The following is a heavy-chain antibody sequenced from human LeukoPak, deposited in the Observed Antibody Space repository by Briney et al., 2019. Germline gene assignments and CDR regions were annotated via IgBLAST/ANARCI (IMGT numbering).Heavy chain of an antibody. CDR2: IYYSGST. CDR1: GGSISSSSYY. CDR3: ARRITMVRGPNANWFDP. Sequence: SQTLSLTCTVSGGSISSSSYYWGWIRQPQGKGLEWIVSIYYSGSTYYNPSLKSRVTISVDTSKNQFSLTLSSVTAADTAVYYCARRITMVRGPNANWFDPWGQGTLVTVSS. J-gene: IGHJ5*02. D-gene: IGHD3-10*01. V-gene: IGHV4-39*01.